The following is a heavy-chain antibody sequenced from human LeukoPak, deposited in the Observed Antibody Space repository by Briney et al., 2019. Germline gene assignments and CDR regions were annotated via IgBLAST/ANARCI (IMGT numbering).Heavy chain of an antibody. CDR3: VRGGASRPDF. V-gene: IGHV3-11*04. Sequence: PGGSLRLSCAASGFTFSDYYMSWIRQAPGKGLEWISFISSSGSTRYYADSVKGRFTISRDTTKNSLYLQMISLRADDTAVYYCVRGGASRPDFWGQGTLVTVSS. CDR2: ISSSGSTR. D-gene: IGHD6-6*01. CDR1: GFTFSDYY. J-gene: IGHJ4*02.